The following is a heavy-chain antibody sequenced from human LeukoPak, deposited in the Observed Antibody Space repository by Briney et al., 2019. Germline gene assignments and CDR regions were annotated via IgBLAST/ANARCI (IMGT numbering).Heavy chain of an antibody. CDR3: ATDRYGGNRTFDY. CDR1: GYTFTGYY. CDR2: INPNSRGT. D-gene: IGHD4-23*01. J-gene: IGHJ4*02. Sequence: ASVKVSCKASGYTFTGYYMHWVRQAPGQGLEWMGWINPNSRGTKYAQKFQGRVTMTRDTSISTAYMELSRLRSEDTAVYYCATDRYGGNRTFDYWGQGTLVTVSS. V-gene: IGHV1-2*02.